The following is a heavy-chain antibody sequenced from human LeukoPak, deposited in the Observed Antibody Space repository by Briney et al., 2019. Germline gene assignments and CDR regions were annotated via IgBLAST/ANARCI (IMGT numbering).Heavy chain of an antibody. CDR2: IRYDGSNK. CDR1: GFTFSTYG. V-gene: IGHV3-30*02. CDR3: AKGTSSSWYGVDY. D-gene: IGHD6-13*01. J-gene: IGHJ4*02. Sequence: GSLRLSCAASGFTFSTYGMHWVRQAPGKGLEWVAFIRYDGSNKYYADSVKGRFTISRDNSRNTLYLQLNSLRAEDTAVYNCAKGTSSSWYGVDYWGQGTLVTVSS.